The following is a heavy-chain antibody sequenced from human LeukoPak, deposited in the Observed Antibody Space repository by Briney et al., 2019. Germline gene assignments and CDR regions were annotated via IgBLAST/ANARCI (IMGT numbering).Heavy chain of an antibody. CDR3: ARVATTTNPPQRPFDY. CDR2: IYHSGST. CDR1: GYSINSGYC. J-gene: IGHJ4*02. D-gene: IGHD5-12*01. V-gene: IGHV4-38-2*01. Sequence: PSETVSLTCAVSGYSINSGYCWGWIRQPPGKGLEWIGSIYHSGSTYYNPSLKSRVTISVDTSKSQFSLELSSVTAADTAVYYCARVATTTNPPQRPFDYWGQGTLVTVSS.